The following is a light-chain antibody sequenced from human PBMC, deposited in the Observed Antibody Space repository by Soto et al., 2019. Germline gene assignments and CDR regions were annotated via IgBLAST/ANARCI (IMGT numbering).Light chain of an antibody. Sequence: QLTPSPSSLSASVGDRVTITCRASPYIGISLAWYQQKPGKAPNLLIYAASSLQRGVPSRFSGSGSGTEFTLTIRSLQPEDFATYHCQQLSSYPGTFGQGTKVELK. CDR2: AAS. V-gene: IGKV1-9*01. J-gene: IGKJ1*01. CDR3: QQLSSYPGT. CDR1: PYIGIS.